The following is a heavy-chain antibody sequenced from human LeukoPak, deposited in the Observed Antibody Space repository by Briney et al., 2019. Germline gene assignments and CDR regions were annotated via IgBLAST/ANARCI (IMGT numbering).Heavy chain of an antibody. CDR1: GFTFDDYA. V-gene: IGHV3-9*01. Sequence: PGRSLRLSCAASGFTFDDYAMHWVRQAPGKGLEWVSGISWNSGSIGYADSVKGRFTISRDNAKNSLYLQMNSLRAEDTALYYCAKESYDFWSGYSTLYYYYYMDVWGKGTTVTVSS. J-gene: IGHJ6*03. D-gene: IGHD3-3*01. CDR3: AKESYDFWSGYSTLYYYYYMDV. CDR2: ISWNSGSI.